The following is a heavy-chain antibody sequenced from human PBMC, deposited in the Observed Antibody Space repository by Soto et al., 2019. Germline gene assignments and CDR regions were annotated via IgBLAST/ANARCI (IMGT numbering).Heavy chain of an antibody. CDR1: GYTFTSYD. V-gene: IGHV1-8*01. D-gene: IGHD3-10*01. J-gene: IGHJ3*02. Sequence: QVQLVQSGAEVKKPGASVKVSCKASGYTFTSYDINWVRQATGQGIEWMGWMNPNSGNRGYAQKSQGRHTMTRNTSIGNTYMELSTPRSEDTAVYYSARGINYYASGDDAFDIWGQGTMVTVSS. CDR2: MNPNSGNR. CDR3: ARGINYYASGDDAFDI.